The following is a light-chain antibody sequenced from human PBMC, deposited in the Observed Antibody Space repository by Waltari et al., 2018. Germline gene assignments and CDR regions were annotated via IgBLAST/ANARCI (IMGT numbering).Light chain of an antibody. J-gene: IGLJ3*02. CDR3: ASWDDSLSGWV. CDR1: SSNIGRNI. CDR2: GKN. V-gene: IGLV1-44*01. Sequence: QSVLTQAPSASGTPGQRVTIPCSGSSSNIGRNIVSCYQQLPGAAPKFIIHGKNQRRSGVPGRFSGSKSGTSASLAISGLQSEDEADYYCASWDDSLSGWVFGGGTKLTVL.